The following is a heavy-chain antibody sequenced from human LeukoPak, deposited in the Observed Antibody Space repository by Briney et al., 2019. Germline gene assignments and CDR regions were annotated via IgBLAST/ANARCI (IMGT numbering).Heavy chain of an antibody. J-gene: IGHJ4*02. CDR1: VGSISGYY. V-gene: IGHV4-34*01. Sequence: SETLSLTCTVSVGSISGYYWSWIRQPPGKGLEWIGEINHSGSTNYNPSLKSRVTISVDTSKNQFSLKPSSVTAADTAVYYCARARGVYYYDSSGYRYWGQGTLVTVSS. CDR3: ARARGVYYYDSSGYRY. D-gene: IGHD3-22*01. CDR2: INHSGST.